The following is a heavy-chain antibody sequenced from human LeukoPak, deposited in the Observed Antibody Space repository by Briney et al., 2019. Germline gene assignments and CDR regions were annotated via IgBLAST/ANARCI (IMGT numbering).Heavy chain of an antibody. D-gene: IGHD3-22*01. CDR2: IYYSGST. Sequence: SETLSLTCTVSGDSISSSDYYWRWIRQPPGKGLEWIVNIYYSGSTYYNPPLKSRLTISVYSPKNQFSLTLSSVTAADTAVYYCARRDFSDSSAYYGFWGQGSLVTVSA. CDR3: ARRDFSDSSAYYGF. CDR1: GDSISSSDYY. J-gene: IGHJ4*02. V-gene: IGHV4-39*01.